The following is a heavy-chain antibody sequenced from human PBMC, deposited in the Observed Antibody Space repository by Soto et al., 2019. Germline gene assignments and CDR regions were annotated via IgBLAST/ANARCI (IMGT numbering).Heavy chain of an antibody. CDR2: IHYNGNT. CDR1: GDSISAYS. V-gene: IGHV4-59*01. CDR3: ASSRIVGAPGWFDP. J-gene: IGHJ5*02. Sequence: SETLSLTCTVSGDSISAYSWSWVRQPPGKGLEWIGNIHYNGNTKYNPSLKSRVTMSVDTSKNQFSLKLSSVTAADTAVYYCASSRIVGAPGWFDPWGQGTLVTVSS. D-gene: IGHD1-26*01.